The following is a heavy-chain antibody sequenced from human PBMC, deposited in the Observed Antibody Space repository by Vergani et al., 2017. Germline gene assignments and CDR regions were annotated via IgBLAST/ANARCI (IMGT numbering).Heavy chain of an antibody. V-gene: IGHV1-2*02. CDR3: ARVGYRAIVRGVKGGWVDP. D-gene: IGHD3-10*01. CDR1: GYTFTGYY. CDR2: INPNSGGP. J-gene: IGHJ5*02. Sequence: QVQLVQSGAEVKKPGASVKVSCKASGYTFTGYYMHWVRQAPGQGLEWMGWINPNSGGPNYAQKFQGRVTMTRDTSRSTAYMELSRLRSDDTAVYYCARVGYRAIVRGVKGGWVDPWGQGTLVTVSS.